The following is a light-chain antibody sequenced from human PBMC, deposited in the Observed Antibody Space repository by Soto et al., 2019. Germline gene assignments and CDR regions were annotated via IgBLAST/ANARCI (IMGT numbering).Light chain of an antibody. CDR3: QQSYSTPLT. CDR1: QSISSY. Sequence: DIQMTQSPSSLSASVGDRVTITCRASQSISSYLNWYQQKPGKAPKLLIYPASSLQSGVPSRFRGSGSGTDFTLTISSLQPEDFATYYCQQSYSTPLTFGGGTKVEIK. CDR2: PAS. J-gene: IGKJ4*01. V-gene: IGKV1-39*01.